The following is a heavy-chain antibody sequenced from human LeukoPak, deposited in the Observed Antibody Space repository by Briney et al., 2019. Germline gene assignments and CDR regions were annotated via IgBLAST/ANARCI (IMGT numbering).Heavy chain of an antibody. CDR3: ARGYYDEYFQH. CDR1: GGSISSGSYY. D-gene: IGHD3-3*01. Sequence: PSQTLSLTCTVSGGSISSGSYYWSWIRQPAGKGLEWIGRIYTSGSTNYNPSLKSRVTISVDTSKNQFSLKLSSVTAADTAVYYCARGYYDEYFQHWGQGTLVTVSS. J-gene: IGHJ1*01. CDR2: IYTSGST. V-gene: IGHV4-61*02.